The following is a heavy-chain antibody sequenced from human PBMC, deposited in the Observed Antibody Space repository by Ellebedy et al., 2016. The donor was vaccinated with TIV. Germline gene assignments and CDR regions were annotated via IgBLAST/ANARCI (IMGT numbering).Heavy chain of an antibody. CDR1: GGSISNSDYY. V-gene: IGHV4-39*07. CDR2: SYYSGSA. CDR3: ARDPALPKGRFDT. Sequence: MPSETLSLTCTVSGGSISNSDYYWNWIRQPPGMGLEWIGSSYYSGSAYYNPSLKSRVTVSVDTSKNQFSLNLNSVTAADTAVYYCARDPALPKGRFDTWGQGTLVTVSS. J-gene: IGHJ5*02.